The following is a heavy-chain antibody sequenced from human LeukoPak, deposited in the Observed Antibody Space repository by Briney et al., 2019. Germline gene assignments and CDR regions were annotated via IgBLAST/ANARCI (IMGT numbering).Heavy chain of an antibody. CDR2: ISGNGGST. CDR1: GFTFSSYG. J-gene: IGHJ6*04. Sequence: GGSLRLSCAASGFTFSSYGMHWVRQAPGKGLEYASAISGNGGSTYCANSVKGRFTISRDNSKNTLYLRMNSLRAEDTAVYYCAKDLCSGGSCYSAMDVWGKGTTVTISS. D-gene: IGHD2-15*01. CDR3: AKDLCSGGSCYSAMDV. V-gene: IGHV3-64*01.